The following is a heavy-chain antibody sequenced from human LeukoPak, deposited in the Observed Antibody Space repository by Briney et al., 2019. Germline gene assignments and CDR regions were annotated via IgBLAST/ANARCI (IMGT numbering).Heavy chain of an antibody. CDR2: IIGSGGST. Sequence: GGSLRLLCAASGFTFSIYAISWVRQAPGKGMEWVSSIIGSGGSTYHADSVKGPLTISRDNSTNTLYLQMNSLRAEDTAVYYCAKDRERFLEWLLPHYWGQGTLVTVSS. CDR3: AKDRERFLEWLLPHY. D-gene: IGHD3-3*01. V-gene: IGHV3-23*01. J-gene: IGHJ4*02. CDR1: GFTFSIYA.